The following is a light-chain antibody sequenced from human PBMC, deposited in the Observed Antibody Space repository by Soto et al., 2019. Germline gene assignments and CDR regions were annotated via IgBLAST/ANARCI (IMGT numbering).Light chain of an antibody. V-gene: IGKV1-27*01. J-gene: IGKJ3*01. CDR3: QDYNSAPRFA. Sequence: DIQMTKPPSSLSASVAARVTITCRASPDITNNLAWYQQKPGKPPNFLIYAASTLQPGVPSRFSGSGSGTDFTLTISSLQPEDVATYYCQDYNSAPRFAFGPGTKVDLK. CDR2: AAS. CDR1: PDITNN.